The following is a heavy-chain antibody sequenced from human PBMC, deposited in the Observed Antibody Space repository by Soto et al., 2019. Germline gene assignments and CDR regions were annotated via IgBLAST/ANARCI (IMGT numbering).Heavy chain of an antibody. D-gene: IGHD3-10*01. CDR2: MNPNSGNT. J-gene: IGHJ6*02. Sequence: ASVKVCCKDSGYTFTIYDISWVRQANRQGLEWMGWMNPNSGNTGYAQKFQGRVTMTRNTSISTAYMELSSLRSEDTAVYYCARAGSGLYYYYGMDVWGQGTTVTVS. V-gene: IGHV1-8*01. CDR3: ARAGSGLYYYYGMDV. CDR1: GYTFTIYD.